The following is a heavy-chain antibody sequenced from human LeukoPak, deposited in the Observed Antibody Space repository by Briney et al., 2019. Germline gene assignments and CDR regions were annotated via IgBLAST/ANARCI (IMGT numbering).Heavy chain of an antibody. D-gene: IGHD4-17*01. Sequence: SETLSLTCAVYGGSFSGYYWSWIRQPPGKGLEWIGEINHSGSTNYNPSLKSRVTISVDTSKNQFSLKLSSVTAADTAVYYCARAGGYDYEDYWGQGTLVTVSS. CDR1: GGSFSGYY. V-gene: IGHV4-34*01. CDR2: INHSGST. CDR3: ARAGGYDYEDY. J-gene: IGHJ4*02.